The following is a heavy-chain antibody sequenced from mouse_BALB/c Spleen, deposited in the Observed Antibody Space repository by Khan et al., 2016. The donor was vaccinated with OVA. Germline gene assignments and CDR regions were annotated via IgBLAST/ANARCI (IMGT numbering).Heavy chain of an antibody. V-gene: IGHV2-2*02. CDR3: ARIFIGTTDYAMDY. D-gene: IGHD2-14*01. CDR2: IWSGGST. J-gene: IGHJ4*01. Sequence: QMQLEESGPGLVQPSQSLSITCTVSGFSLTSSGVHWVRQSPGKGLEWLGVIWSGGSTDYNTAFISRLSISKDNSKSQVFFKMNSLQANDTAIYYCARIFIGTTDYAMDYWGQGTSVTVSS. CDR1: GFSLTSSG.